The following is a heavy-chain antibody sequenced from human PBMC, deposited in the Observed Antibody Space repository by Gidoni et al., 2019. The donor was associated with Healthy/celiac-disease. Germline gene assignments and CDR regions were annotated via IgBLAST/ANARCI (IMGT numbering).Heavy chain of an antibody. Sequence: QVQLQESGPGLVKPSQTLSLTCPVSGGSISSGSYYWSWIRQPAGKGLGWIGRIYTRGSTNYNPSLKSRVTISVDTSKNQFSLKLSSVTAADTAVYYCARVHYYGSGSYYIVHAFDIWGQGTMVTVSS. CDR1: GGSISSGSYY. CDR2: IYTRGST. CDR3: ARVHYYGSGSYYIVHAFDI. V-gene: IGHV4-61*02. D-gene: IGHD3-10*01. J-gene: IGHJ3*02.